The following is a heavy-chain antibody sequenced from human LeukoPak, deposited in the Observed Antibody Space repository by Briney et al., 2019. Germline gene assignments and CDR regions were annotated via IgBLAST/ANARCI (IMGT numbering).Heavy chain of an antibody. CDR2: ISSISSTM. Sequence: PGGSLRLSCAASKFTFSDYYMSWIRQAPGKGLEWVSYISSISSTMYYADSVKGRFTISRDNAKNSLYLQMNSLRAEDTAIYYCGRCGDGLPCDFDYWGQGTLVTVSS. D-gene: IGHD3-10*01. J-gene: IGHJ4*02. CDR3: GRCGDGLPCDFDY. CDR1: KFTFSDYY. V-gene: IGHV3-11*04.